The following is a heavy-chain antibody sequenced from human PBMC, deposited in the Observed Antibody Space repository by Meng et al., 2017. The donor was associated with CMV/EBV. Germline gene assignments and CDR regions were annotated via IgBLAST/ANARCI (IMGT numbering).Heavy chain of an antibody. Sequence: GESLKISCAASGFTFDDYGMSWVRQAPGKGLEWVSSISSSSSYIYYADSVKGRFTISRDNAKNSLYLQMNSLRAEDTAVYYCARDDRIAARPPSFDYWGQGTLVTVSS. J-gene: IGHJ4*02. CDR3: ARDDRIAARPPSFDY. V-gene: IGHV3-21*01. D-gene: IGHD6-6*01. CDR2: ISSSSSYI. CDR1: GFTFDDYG.